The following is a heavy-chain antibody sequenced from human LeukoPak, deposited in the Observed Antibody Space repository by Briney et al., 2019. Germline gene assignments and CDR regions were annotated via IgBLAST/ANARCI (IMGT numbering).Heavy chain of an antibody. D-gene: IGHD5-24*01. Sequence: GESLRLSYVISGITSGSNAMTWIRQAPGKGLEWVSSISGSGDQTYHADSVKGRFTISRDNSKNTLYLQMNSLRAEDTAVYYCAKRTDNNYVLVYWGQGTLVTVSS. V-gene: IGHV3-23*01. CDR1: GITSGSNA. CDR2: ISGSGDQT. CDR3: AKRTDNNYVLVY. J-gene: IGHJ4*02.